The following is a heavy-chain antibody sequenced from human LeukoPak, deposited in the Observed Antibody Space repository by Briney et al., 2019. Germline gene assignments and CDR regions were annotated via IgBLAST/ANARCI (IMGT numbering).Heavy chain of an antibody. CDR3: ARDRRDVYSYGMDV. D-gene: IGHD5-24*01. CDR1: GDSVSSNSAA. CDR2: TYYRSKWYN. Sequence: SQTLSLTCVISGDSVSSNSAALNWIRQSPSRGLEWLGRTYYRSKWYNDYAVSVKSRIIINPDTSKNQFSLQLNSVTPEDTAVYYCARDRRDVYSYGMDVWGQGTTVIVSS. J-gene: IGHJ6*02. V-gene: IGHV6-1*01.